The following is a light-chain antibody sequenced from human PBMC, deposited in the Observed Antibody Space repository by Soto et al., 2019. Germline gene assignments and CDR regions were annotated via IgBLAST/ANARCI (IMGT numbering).Light chain of an antibody. CDR1: RRDVGGYNY. CDR2: EVT. CDR3: SSYTISNTLPFV. J-gene: IGLJ1*01. Sequence: ALTQPASVSGSPGQSITISCTGTRRDVGGYNYVSWYQQYPGKSPKLLIYEVTHRPSGVSNRFSGSKSGNTASLTISGLQAEDEADYYCSSYTISNTLPFVFGTGTKVPS. V-gene: IGLV2-14*01.